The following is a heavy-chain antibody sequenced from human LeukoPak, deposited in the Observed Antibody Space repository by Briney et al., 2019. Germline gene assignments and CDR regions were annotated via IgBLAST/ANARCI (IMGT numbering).Heavy chain of an antibody. Sequence: ASVKVSCKASGYTFSSDGISWVRQAPGQGLEWMGWISSYNGNTEYAEKLQGRVTMTTDTSTSTAYMELRSLRSDDTAVYYCARDEYWQFDYWGQGTLVTVSS. V-gene: IGHV1-18*01. CDR1: GYTFSSDG. CDR2: ISSYNGNT. D-gene: IGHD3-3*02. CDR3: ARDEYWQFDY. J-gene: IGHJ4*02.